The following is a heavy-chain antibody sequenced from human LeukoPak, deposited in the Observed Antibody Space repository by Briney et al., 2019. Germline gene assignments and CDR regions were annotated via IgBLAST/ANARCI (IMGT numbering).Heavy chain of an antibody. V-gene: IGHV3-74*01. CDR3: ARDRGYTQDC. Sequence: GGSLRLSCAASGFTFSSYWMHWVRQAPGKGLVWVSYIKSDGRSTSYADSVKGRFTISRDNAKNTLYLQMNSLRAEDTAVYYCARDRGYTQDCWGQGTLVTVSS. D-gene: IGHD5-12*01. CDR2: IKSDGRST. CDR1: GFTFSSYW. J-gene: IGHJ4*02.